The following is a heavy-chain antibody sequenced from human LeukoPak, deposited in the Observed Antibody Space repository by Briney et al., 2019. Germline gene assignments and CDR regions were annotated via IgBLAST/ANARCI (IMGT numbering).Heavy chain of an antibody. D-gene: IGHD2-21*02. CDR3: ARALCGSDCYSPAGYFDL. J-gene: IGHJ2*01. CDR2: IIPVLGAT. V-gene: IGHV1-24*01. CDR1: GYTLTELS. Sequence: ASVKVSCKVSGYTLTELSMHWVRQAPGQGLEWLGGIIPVLGATDYAQRFQDRVTITADKSTSTAYMELSSLTSEDTAVYFCARALCGSDCYSPAGYFDLWGRGTLVTVSS.